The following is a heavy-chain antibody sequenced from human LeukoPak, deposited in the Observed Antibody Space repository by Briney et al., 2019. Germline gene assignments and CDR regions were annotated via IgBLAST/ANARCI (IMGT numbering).Heavy chain of an antibody. CDR2: ISYSGT. D-gene: IGHD1-26*01. Sequence: SETLSLTCTVSGGSINISTYYWGWIRQPPGRGLEWIESISYSGTYYNPSLKSRLTISVDTSKNHFSLNLRSVTAADTAVYYCARRSSNPVGAIDYWGQGTRVTVSS. V-gene: IGHV4-39*01. CDR3: ARRSSNPVGAIDY. J-gene: IGHJ4*02. CDR1: GGSINISTYY.